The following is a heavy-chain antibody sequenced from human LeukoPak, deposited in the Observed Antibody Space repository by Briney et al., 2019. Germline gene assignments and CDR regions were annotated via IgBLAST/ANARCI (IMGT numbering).Heavy chain of an antibody. D-gene: IGHD3-22*01. CDR1: GYTFTSYD. J-gene: IGHJ4*02. CDR2: IIPIFGTA. CDR3: ARDDYYDSSGPSDY. Sequence: SVKVSCKASGYTFTSYDINWVRQATGQGLEWMGGIIPIFGTANYAQKFQGRVTITADESTSTAYMELSSLRPEDTAVYYCARDDYYDSSGPSDYWGQGTLVTVSS. V-gene: IGHV1-69*13.